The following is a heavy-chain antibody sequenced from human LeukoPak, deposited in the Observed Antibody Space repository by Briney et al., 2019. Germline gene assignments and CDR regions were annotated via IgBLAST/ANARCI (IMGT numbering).Heavy chain of an antibody. CDR1: GGSISSYY. CDR3: ARYDSSGSFDY. V-gene: IGHV4-59*01. CDR2: IYYSGST. D-gene: IGHD3-22*01. J-gene: IGHJ4*02. Sequence: PSETLSLTCTVSGGSISSYYWSWIRQPPGKGLEWIGYIYYSGSTNYNPSLKSRVTILVDTSKNQFSLKLSSVTAADTAVYYCARYDSSGSFDYWGRGTLVTVSS.